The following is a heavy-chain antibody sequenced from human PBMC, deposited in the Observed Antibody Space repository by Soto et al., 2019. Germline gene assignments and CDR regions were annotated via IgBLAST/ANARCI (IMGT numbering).Heavy chain of an antibody. V-gene: IGHV1-69*06. CDR3: ARAPKMTTVTLIDDYYYYGMDV. J-gene: IGHJ6*02. CDR1: GGTFSSYA. Sequence: QVQLVQSGAEVKKPGSSVKVSCKASGGTFSSYAISWVRQAPGQGLEWMGGIIPIFGTANYAQKFQGRVPITADKSTSTAYMELSSLSSEDTAVYYCARAPKMTTVTLIDDYYYYGMDVWGQGTTVTVSS. D-gene: IGHD4-4*01. CDR2: IIPIFGTA.